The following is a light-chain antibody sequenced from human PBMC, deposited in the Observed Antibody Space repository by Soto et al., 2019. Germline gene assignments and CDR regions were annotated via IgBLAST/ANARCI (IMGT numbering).Light chain of an antibody. CDR3: QQHVSPRRT. J-gene: IGKJ1*01. V-gene: IGKV3-20*01. CDR2: GAS. CDR1: QTISSSH. Sequence: IVLTQSPGTLSLSPGERATLSCRASQTISSSHLAWYQQKPGQAPRLLIYGASSRATDIPDRFSGSGSGVDFPLTISTRGPDGFAVYDGQQHVSPRRTFGPGTKGEI.